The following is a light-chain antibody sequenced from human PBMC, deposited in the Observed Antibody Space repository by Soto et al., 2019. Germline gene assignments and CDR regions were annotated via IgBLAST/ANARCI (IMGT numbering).Light chain of an antibody. V-gene: IGKV3-11*01. CDR1: QSVSNY. Sequence: EIVMTQSPATLSVSPGERATLSCRASQSVSNYLGWYQQKPGQAPRLLIYDASKRAIGIPARFSGSGSGTDFTLTISSLEPEDFAVYYCQQRRNWPKTFGQGIKVDIK. CDR3: QQRRNWPKT. CDR2: DAS. J-gene: IGKJ1*01.